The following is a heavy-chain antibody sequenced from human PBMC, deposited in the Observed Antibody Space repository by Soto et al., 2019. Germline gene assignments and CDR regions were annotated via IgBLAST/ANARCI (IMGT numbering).Heavy chain of an antibody. J-gene: IGHJ4*02. CDR3: ARERGGYGLFDS. CDR1: GGSISNAAHS. D-gene: IGHD5-18*01. CDR2: IYPSGMP. Sequence: LSLTCTVSGGSISNAAHSWSWIRQPPGKGLEWIGYIYPSGMPFYNPSLRSRVTISIDRSNDQFSLNLKSVTAADTAVYYCARERGGYGLFDSWGQGTLVTVSS. V-gene: IGHV4-30-2*01.